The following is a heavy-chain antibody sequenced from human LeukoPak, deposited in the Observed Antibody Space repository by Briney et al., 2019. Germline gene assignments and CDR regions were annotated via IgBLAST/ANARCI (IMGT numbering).Heavy chain of an antibody. V-gene: IGHV4-34*01. CDR3: ASRGYDFWSGYYTCIFDY. D-gene: IGHD3-3*01. CDR2: INHSGST. J-gene: IGHJ4*02. Sequence: SETLSLTCAVYGGSFSGYYWSWIRQPPGKGLEWIGEINHSGSTNYNPSLKSRVTISVDTSKNQFSLKLGSVTAADTAVYYCASRGYDFWSGYYTCIFDYWGQGTLVTVSS. CDR1: GGSFSGYY.